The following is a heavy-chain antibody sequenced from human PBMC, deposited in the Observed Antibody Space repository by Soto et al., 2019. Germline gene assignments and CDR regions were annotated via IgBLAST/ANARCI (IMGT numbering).Heavy chain of an antibody. CDR2: VYYSGAT. Sequence: QVQLQESGPGLVKPSETLSLTCTVAGGSLTDHYWNWFRQSPGRGLQWIGYVYYSGATSYNPSLTRRVTMTVDTSKNQFSLNLRSVTAADTAVYFCARGNDWKSSTFDIWGQGTMVSVSS. CDR3: ARGNDWKSSTFDI. V-gene: IGHV4-59*11. J-gene: IGHJ3*02. CDR1: GGSLTDHY. D-gene: IGHD2-21*01.